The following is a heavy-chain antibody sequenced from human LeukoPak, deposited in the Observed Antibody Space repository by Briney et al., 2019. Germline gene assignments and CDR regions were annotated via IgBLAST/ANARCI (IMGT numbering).Heavy chain of an antibody. D-gene: IGHD6-19*01. CDR1: GYSISSGYL. Sequence: PSETLSLTCTVSGYSISSGYLWGWIRQPPGKGLEWIGSIYHSGSTYYNPSLKSRVTISVETSKNQFSLKLTSVTAADTAVYYCAREMAYSSGRGGDYWGQGTLVTVSS. CDR2: IYHSGST. J-gene: IGHJ4*02. CDR3: AREMAYSSGRGGDY. V-gene: IGHV4-38-2*02.